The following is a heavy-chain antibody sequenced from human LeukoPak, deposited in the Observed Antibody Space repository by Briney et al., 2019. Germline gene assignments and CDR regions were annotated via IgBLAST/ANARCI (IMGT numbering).Heavy chain of an antibody. CDR1: GFTFSSYG. Sequence: RSGGSLRLSCAASGFTFSSYGMHWVRQAPGKGLEWVAVISYDGSNKYYADSVKGRFTISRDNSKNTLYLQMNSLRAEDTAVYYCARLDYYKDAFDIWGQGTMVTVSS. D-gene: IGHD1-26*01. V-gene: IGHV3-30*03. CDR2: ISYDGSNK. J-gene: IGHJ3*02. CDR3: ARLDYYKDAFDI.